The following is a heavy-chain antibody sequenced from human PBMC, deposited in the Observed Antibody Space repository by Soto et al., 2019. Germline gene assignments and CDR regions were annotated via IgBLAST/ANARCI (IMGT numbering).Heavy chain of an antibody. V-gene: IGHV4-61*01. D-gene: IGHD4-17*01. Sequence: QVQLQESGPGLVKPSETLSLTCTVSGVSVNSGSFYWAWIRQPPGKGLEWIGFGSYSGTTNYKPSPKSRVTIPGDTARSQISLNVTSLTAADTAVYYCARGATVTQYDYCGQGTLVTVSS. CDR3: ARGATVTQYDY. CDR1: GVSVNSGSFY. J-gene: IGHJ4*02. CDR2: GSYSGTT.